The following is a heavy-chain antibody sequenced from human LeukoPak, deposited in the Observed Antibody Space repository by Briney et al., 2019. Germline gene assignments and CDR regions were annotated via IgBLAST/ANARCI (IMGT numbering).Heavy chain of an antibody. CDR1: GYTFTDYY. Sequence: ASVKVSCKASGYTFTDYYMHWVRQAPGQGFEWMGWINPNDGDTNYAQKLQGRVTMTTDTSTSTAYMGLRSLRSDDTAVYYCARDGVGSGETSDYWGQGTLVTVSS. CDR3: ARDGVGSGETSDY. CDR2: INPNDGDT. V-gene: IGHV1-18*04. J-gene: IGHJ4*02. D-gene: IGHD6-19*01.